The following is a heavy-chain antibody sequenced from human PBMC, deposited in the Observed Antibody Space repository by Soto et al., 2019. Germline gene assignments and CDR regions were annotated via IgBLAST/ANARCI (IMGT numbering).Heavy chain of an antibody. CDR3: VKEFKGAFDY. V-gene: IGHV3-53*01. J-gene: IGHJ4*02. D-gene: IGHD3-16*01. CDR1: GFTVSSNY. Sequence: PGGSLRLSCAASGFTVSSNYMSWVRQAPGKGLEWVSVIYSGGNTDYADSVKGRFTMSRGNSKNTLYLQMNSLRAEDTAVYFCVKEFKGAFDYWGQGTLVTVSS. CDR2: IYSGGNT.